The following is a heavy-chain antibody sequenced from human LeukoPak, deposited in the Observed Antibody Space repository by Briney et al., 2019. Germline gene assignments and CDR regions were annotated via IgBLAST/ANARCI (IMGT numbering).Heavy chain of an antibody. V-gene: IGHV4-34*01. Sequence: SETLSLTCAVYGGSFSGYYWSWIRQPPGKGLEWIEEINHSGSTNYNPSLKSRVTISVDTSKNQFSLKLSSVTAADTAVYYCASFPRNYIAAAGRNNTDYWGQGTLVTVSS. CDR1: GGSFSGYY. CDR3: ASFPRNYIAAAGRNNTDY. CDR2: INHSGST. D-gene: IGHD6-13*01. J-gene: IGHJ4*02.